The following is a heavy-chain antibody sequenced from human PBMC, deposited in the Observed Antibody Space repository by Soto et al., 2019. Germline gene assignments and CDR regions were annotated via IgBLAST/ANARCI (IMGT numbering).Heavy chain of an antibody. CDR3: ARHDAGYSSSWYSIGGMDV. J-gene: IGHJ6*02. CDR2: IYYSGST. CDR1: GGSISSSSYY. V-gene: IGHV4-39*01. Sequence: SETLSLTCTVSGGSISSSSYYWGWIRQPPGKGLEWIGSIYYSGSTYYNPSLKSRVTISVDTSKNQFSLKLSSVTAADTAVCYCARHDAGYSSSWYSIGGMDVWGQGTTVTVSS. D-gene: IGHD6-13*01.